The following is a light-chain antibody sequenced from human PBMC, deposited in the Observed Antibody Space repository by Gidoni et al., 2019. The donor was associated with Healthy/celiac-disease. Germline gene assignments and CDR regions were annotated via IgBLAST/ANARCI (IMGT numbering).Light chain of an antibody. CDR3: QQLNSYPLT. J-gene: IGKJ4*01. V-gene: IGKV1-9*01. Sequence: DTQLTQSPSFLSASVGDRVTITCRASQGISSYLAWYQQKPGKAPKLLLYAASTLQSGVPSRFSGSGCGTEVTLTISSRQPEDFATYYCQQLNSYPLTFGGGTKVEIK. CDR2: AAS. CDR1: QGISSY.